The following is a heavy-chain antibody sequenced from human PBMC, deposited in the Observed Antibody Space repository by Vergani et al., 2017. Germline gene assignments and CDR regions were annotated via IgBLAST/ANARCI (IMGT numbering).Heavy chain of an antibody. V-gene: IGHV5-51*01. D-gene: IGHD1-1*01. Sequence: VELVQSGPEMRKPGESLKISCQGSEYSFGNYWIGWVRQMPGKGLEWMGIIYPADSDTRYSPSFQGQVTISADKSISTAFLQWDSLKASDTALYYCARHTTYTDSWGQGTLVTVSS. CDR1: EYSFGNYW. CDR3: ARHTTYTDS. J-gene: IGHJ4*02. CDR2: IYPADSDT.